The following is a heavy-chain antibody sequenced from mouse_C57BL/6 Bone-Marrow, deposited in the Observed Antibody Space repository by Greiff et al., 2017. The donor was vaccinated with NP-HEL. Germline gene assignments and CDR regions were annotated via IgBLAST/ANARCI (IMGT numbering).Heavy chain of an antibody. V-gene: IGHV3-6*01. J-gene: IGHJ1*03. CDR3: ARGGLDYGSSYGGYCDV. CDR1: GYSITSGYY. CDR2: ISYDGSN. Sequence: EVKLEESGPGLVKPSQSLSLTCSVTGYSITSGYYWNWIRQFPGNKLEWMGYISYDGSNNYNPSLKNRISITRDTSKNQFFLKLNSVTTEDTATYYCARGGLDYGSSYGGYCDVWGTGTTVTVSS. D-gene: IGHD1-1*01.